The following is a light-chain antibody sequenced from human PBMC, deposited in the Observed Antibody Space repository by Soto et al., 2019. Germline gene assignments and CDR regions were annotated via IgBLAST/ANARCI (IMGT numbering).Light chain of an antibody. CDR3: QAWDSNTAV. CDR2: EDN. J-gene: IGLJ3*02. V-gene: IGLV3-1*01. CDR1: KLGDKY. Sequence: SYELAQPPSVSVSPGQTASITCSGNKLGDKYACWYQQKPGQSPVLVIYEDNTRPSGIPERFSGSNSGNTATLTISGSQAKDEADYYCQAWDSNTAVCGGGTKLTVL.